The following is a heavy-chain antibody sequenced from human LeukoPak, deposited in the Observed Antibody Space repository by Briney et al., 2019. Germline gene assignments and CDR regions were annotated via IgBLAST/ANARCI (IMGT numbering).Heavy chain of an antibody. V-gene: IGHV3-23*01. J-gene: IGHJ3*01. D-gene: IGHD4-11*01. CDR1: GFTFSNVG. CDR3: ARDPNGDYIGAFDF. CDR2: IHGAGAVT. Sequence: GRSLRLSCAASGFTFSNVGMTWVRQAPGQWLEWGSSIHGAGAVTVYADSVKGRFTTSRDNSENTLYLHMDSLRADDTAVYYCARDPNGDYIGAFDFRGQGTMVTVSS.